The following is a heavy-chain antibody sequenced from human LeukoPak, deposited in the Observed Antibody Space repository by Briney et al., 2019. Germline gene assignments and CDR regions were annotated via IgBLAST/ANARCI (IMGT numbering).Heavy chain of an antibody. CDR1: GFTFRSYW. J-gene: IGHJ4*02. Sequence: PGGSLTLSCAASGFTFRSYWMSWVRQAPGKGLEWVANIDQDGSEKYYVDSVRGRFTISRDNAKDSLFMQMNSLRVEDTAVYYCARLYDSNRDHSGYGYWGRGTLVTVSS. V-gene: IGHV3-7*02. CDR2: IDQDGSEK. D-gene: IGHD5-12*01. CDR3: ARLYDSNRDHSGYGY.